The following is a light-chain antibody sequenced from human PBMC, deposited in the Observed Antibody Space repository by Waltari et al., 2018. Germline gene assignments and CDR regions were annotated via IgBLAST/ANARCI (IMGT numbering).Light chain of an antibody. Sequence: DIQMTQSPSSLSVSVGDRVTITCRTSQSISDFLNWYQQKPGRAPKLLIYAASSLQSGVPSRFSGSGSGTDFTLTISSLQPEDFATYYCQQSYSSLWTFGQGTKVEIK. V-gene: IGKV1-39*01. CDR2: AAS. J-gene: IGKJ1*01. CDR1: QSISDF. CDR3: QQSYSSLWT.